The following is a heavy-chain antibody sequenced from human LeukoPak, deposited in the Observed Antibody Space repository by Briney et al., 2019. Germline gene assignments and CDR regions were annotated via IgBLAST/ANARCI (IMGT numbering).Heavy chain of an antibody. V-gene: IGHV3-33*06. CDR2: IWYDGSNK. J-gene: IGHJ4*02. Sequence: PGGSLRLSCAASGFTFSSYAMDWVRQAPGKGLEWVAVIWYDGSNKYYADSVKGRFTISRDNSKNTLYLQMNSLRAEDTAVYYCAKQLGYCSDGSCYFPYWGQGTLVTVSS. D-gene: IGHD2-15*01. CDR3: AKQLGYCSDGSCYFPY. CDR1: GFTFSSYA.